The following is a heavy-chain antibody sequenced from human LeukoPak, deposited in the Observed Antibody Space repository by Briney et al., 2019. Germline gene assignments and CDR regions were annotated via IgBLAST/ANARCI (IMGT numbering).Heavy chain of an antibody. CDR1: GFRFANYA. Sequence: GGSLRLSCAASGFRFANYAMHWVRQAPGKGLEWVSLISYDGATQFYADSMKGRFTVSRDNSNNTLYLQLSGLTTEDTAVYFCARTSGREKNFDSWGQGTLVTVS. CDR2: ISYDGATQ. CDR3: ARTSGREKNFDS. D-gene: IGHD1-26*01. J-gene: IGHJ4*02. V-gene: IGHV3-30-3*01.